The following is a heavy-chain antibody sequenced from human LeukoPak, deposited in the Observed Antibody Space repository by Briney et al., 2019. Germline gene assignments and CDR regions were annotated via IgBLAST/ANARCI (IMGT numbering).Heavy chain of an antibody. CDR2: INPNSGGT. V-gene: IGHV1-2*06. Sequence: ASVKVSCKASGYTFTGYYMHWVRQAPGQGLEWMGRINPNSGGTNYAQMFQGRVTMTRDTSISTAYMELSRLRSDDTAVYYCARDQYCSGGSCPSWGQGTLVTVSS. CDR1: GYTFTGYY. CDR3: ARDQYCSGGSCPS. J-gene: IGHJ5*02. D-gene: IGHD2-15*01.